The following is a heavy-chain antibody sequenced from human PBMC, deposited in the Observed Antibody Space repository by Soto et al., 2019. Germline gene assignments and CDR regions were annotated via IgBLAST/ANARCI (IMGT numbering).Heavy chain of an antibody. J-gene: IGHJ4*02. Sequence: GGSLRLSCAASGFTVSSNYMSWVRQAPGKGLEWVSVIYSGGSTYYADSVKGRFTISRDNSKNTLYLQMNSLRAEDTAVYYCARTRDYGDYVGENDYWGQGTLVTVSS. V-gene: IGHV3-53*01. CDR1: GFTVSSNY. CDR3: ARTRDYGDYVGENDY. CDR2: IYSGGST. D-gene: IGHD4-17*01.